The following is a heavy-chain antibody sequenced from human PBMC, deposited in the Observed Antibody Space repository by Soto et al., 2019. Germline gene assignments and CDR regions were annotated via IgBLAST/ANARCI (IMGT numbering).Heavy chain of an antibody. D-gene: IGHD6-13*01. Sequence: GGSLRLSCAATGFTFSDYGMHWVRQAPGKGPEWVAVIWYDGSLKYYADSVRGRFAISRDNSENTLYLQMNSLRAEDTAVYHCARDIYPIGAAALDPWGQGTLVTVSS. J-gene: IGHJ5*02. CDR3: ARDIYPIGAAALDP. CDR2: IWYDGSLK. V-gene: IGHV3-33*01. CDR1: GFTFSDYG.